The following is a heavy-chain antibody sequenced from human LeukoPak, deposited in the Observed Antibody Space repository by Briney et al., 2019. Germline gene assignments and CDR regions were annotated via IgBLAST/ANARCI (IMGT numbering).Heavy chain of an antibody. Sequence: GGTLRLSCAASGFTFSSHGMSWVRQAPGKGLEWVSTISGSGDYTYYADSVRGRFTISRDNSKNTLYLQMNSLRAEDTAVYYCAKVTYGSGTYGAFDSWGQGTLVTVSS. CDR1: GFTFSSHG. CDR3: AKVTYGSGTYGAFDS. J-gene: IGHJ4*02. CDR2: ISGSGDYT. V-gene: IGHV3-23*01. D-gene: IGHD3-10*01.